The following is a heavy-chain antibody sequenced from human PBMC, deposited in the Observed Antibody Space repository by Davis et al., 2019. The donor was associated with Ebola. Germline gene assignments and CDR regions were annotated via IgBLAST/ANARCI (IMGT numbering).Heavy chain of an antibody. CDR1: GFTFDDYA. CDR2: ISWNSGSI. Sequence: PGGSLRLSCAASGFTFDDYAMHWVRQAPGKGLEWVSGISWNSGSIGYADSVKGRFTISRNNAENSLSLQMNSLRAEDTAVYYCVRDAFVDYYYYMDVWGKGTTVTVSS. J-gene: IGHJ6*03. D-gene: IGHD2-15*01. V-gene: IGHV3-9*01. CDR3: VRDAFVDYYYYMDV.